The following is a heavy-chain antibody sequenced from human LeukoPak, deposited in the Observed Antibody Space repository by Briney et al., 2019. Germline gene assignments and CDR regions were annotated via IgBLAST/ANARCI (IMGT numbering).Heavy chain of an antibody. D-gene: IGHD3-10*01. CDR3: ASEDYGSGRNKYYFDY. J-gene: IGHJ4*02. V-gene: IGHV1-69*17. CDR2: IIPIFGIE. Sequence: SVKVSCKASGGTFSSYAISWVRQAPGQGLECMGGIIPIFGIENYAQKFQGRATITADKSTSTDYMELSSLRSEDTAVYYCASEDYGSGRNKYYFDYWGQGTLVTVSS. CDR1: GGTFSSYA.